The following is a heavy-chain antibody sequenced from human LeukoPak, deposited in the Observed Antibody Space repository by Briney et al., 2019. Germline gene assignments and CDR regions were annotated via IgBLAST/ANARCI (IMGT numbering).Heavy chain of an antibody. J-gene: IGHJ4*02. CDR1: GGSFSGYY. D-gene: IGHD2-2*01. CDR2: INHSGRT. V-gene: IGHV4-34*01. CDR3: ARGLPSLGDY. Sequence: PSETLSLTCAVYGGSFSGYYWNWIRQPPGKGLEWIGEINHSGRTNYNPSLKSRVTTSVDTTKNQFSLKLRSVTAADTAVYYCARGLPSLGDYWGQGALVTVSS.